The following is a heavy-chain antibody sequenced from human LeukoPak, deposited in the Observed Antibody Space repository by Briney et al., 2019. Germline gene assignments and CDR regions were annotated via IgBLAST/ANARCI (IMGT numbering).Heavy chain of an antibody. CDR1: GFTFSSYA. Sequence: RAGGSLRLSCAASGFTFSSYAMSWVRQAPGKGLEWVSAISGSGGSTYYADSVKGRFTISRDNSKNTLYLQMNSLRAEDTAVYYCAKERITMIVAVIAPGSDAFDIWGQGTMVTVSS. J-gene: IGHJ3*02. CDR3: AKERITMIVAVIAPGSDAFDI. D-gene: IGHD3-22*01. V-gene: IGHV3-23*01. CDR2: ISGSGGST.